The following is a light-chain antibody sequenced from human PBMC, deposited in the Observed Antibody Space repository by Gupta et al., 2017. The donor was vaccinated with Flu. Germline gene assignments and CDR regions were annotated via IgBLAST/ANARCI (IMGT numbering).Light chain of an antibody. V-gene: IGLV6-57*01. CDR3: QSYDSIKRDGV. CDR1: SGSIASTY. Sequence: NFMLTQPHSVSASPVKTVTISCTRSSGSIASTYVQWYQQRPGSSPTTLIYEDAQRPSGVPDRFSGSIDRSANSASLTISGLRTEDEADYVCQSYDSIKRDGVFGGGTKLTVI. CDR2: EDA. J-gene: IGLJ2*01.